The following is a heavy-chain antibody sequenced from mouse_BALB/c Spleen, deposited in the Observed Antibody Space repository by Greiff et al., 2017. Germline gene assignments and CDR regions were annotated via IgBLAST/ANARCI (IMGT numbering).Heavy chain of an antibody. V-gene: IGHV6-6*02. J-gene: IGHJ3*01. Sequence: EVKLMESGGGLVQPGGSMKLSCVASGFTFSNYWMNWVRQSPEKGLEWVAEIRLKSNNYATHYAESVKGRFTISRDDSKSSVYLQMNNLRAEDTGIYYCTRGDYYDPSFAYWGQGTLVTVSA. CDR3: TRGDYYDPSFAY. D-gene: IGHD1-1*01. CDR2: IRLKSNNYAT. CDR1: GFTFSNYW.